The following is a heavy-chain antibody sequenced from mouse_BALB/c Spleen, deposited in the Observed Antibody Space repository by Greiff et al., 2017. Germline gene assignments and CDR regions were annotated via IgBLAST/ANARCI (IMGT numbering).Heavy chain of an antibody. CDR3: TRGGREAMDY. Sequence: VQLQQPGAELVKPGASVKMSCKASGYTFTSYWMHWVKQRPGQGLEWIGVIDPSDSYTSYNQKFKGKATLTVDTSSSTAYMQLSSLTSEDSAVYYCTRGGREAMDYWGQGTSVTVSS. J-gene: IGHJ4*01. D-gene: IGHD3-3*01. CDR1: GYTFTSYW. V-gene: IGHV1S127*01. CDR2: IDPSDSYT.